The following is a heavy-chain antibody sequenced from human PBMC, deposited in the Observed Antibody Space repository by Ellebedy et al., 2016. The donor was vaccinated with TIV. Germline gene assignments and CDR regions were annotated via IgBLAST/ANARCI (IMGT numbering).Heavy chain of an antibody. CDR3: ARDGLGAYFGH. CDR1: GYDFTTFY. D-gene: IGHD3-16*01. Sequence: AASVTVSCKASGYDFTTFYLHWVRQAPGQGLEWVGQIIPRSGYRAYAQKFQGSVTMTSDTSTSTVYMELSSLTSEDTAVYYCARDGLGAYFGHWGQGTLLTVSS. V-gene: IGHV1-46*01. J-gene: IGHJ4*02. CDR2: IIPRSGYR.